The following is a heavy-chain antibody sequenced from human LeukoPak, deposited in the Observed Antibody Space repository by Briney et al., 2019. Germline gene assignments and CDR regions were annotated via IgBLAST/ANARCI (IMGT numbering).Heavy chain of an antibody. J-gene: IGHJ4*02. Sequence: GGSLRLSCAASGFTFNSYGIHWVRQAPGKGLEWVSSISSSSSYIYYAESVKGRFTISRDNAKNSLYLQMNSLRAEDTAVYYCVRVPTVTTLSGRVDWGQGTLVTVSS. V-gene: IGHV3-21*01. CDR2: ISSSSSYI. CDR3: VRVPTVTTLSGRVD. D-gene: IGHD4-17*01. CDR1: GFTFNSYG.